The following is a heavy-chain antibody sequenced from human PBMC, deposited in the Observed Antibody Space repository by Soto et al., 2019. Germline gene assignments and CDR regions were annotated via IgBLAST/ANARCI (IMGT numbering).Heavy chain of an antibody. D-gene: IGHD3-3*01. Sequence: GGSLRLSCAASGFTFSNAWMSWVRQAPGKGLEWVGRIKSKTDVGTTDYAAPVKGRFTISRDDSKNTLYLQMNSLKTEDTAVYYCTTDKSGRITIFGGIDYWGQGTLVTVSS. J-gene: IGHJ4*02. CDR2: IKSKTDVGTT. CDR1: GFTFSNAW. CDR3: TTDKSGRITIFGGIDY. V-gene: IGHV3-15*01.